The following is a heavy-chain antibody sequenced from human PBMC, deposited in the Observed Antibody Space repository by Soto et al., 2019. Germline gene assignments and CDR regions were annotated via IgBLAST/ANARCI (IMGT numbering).Heavy chain of an antibody. CDR3: ARGGSWFDH. D-gene: IGHD3-10*01. V-gene: IGHV3-53*01. CDR1: GFTVSNDY. Sequence: GGSLSLACAASGFTVSNDYMRWVRQAPGKGLEWVSVIYADGTTYYADSVKGRFTISRDNSKNTLYLQMNSLRAEDTAVYYCARGGSWFDHWGQGTLVTVSS. CDR2: IYADGTT. J-gene: IGHJ5*02.